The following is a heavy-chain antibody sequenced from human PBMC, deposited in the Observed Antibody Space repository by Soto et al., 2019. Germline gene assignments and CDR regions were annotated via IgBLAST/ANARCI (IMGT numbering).Heavy chain of an antibody. CDR1: GGTFSSYT. J-gene: IGHJ5*02. CDR2: IIPILGIA. V-gene: IGHV1-69*08. CDR3: ARDLAATGGFDP. Sequence: QVQLVQSGAEVKKPGSSVKVSCKSSGGTFSSYTISWVRQAPGQGLEWMGRIIPILGIANYVQKFQGRVTITADKSTSTAYMELSSLRSEDTAVYYCARDLAATGGFDPWGQGTLVTVSS. D-gene: IGHD6-6*01.